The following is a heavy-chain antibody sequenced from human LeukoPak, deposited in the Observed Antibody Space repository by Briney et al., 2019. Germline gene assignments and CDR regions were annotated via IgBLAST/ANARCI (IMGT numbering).Heavy chain of an antibody. CDR3: ARGNVVVPAAHGFDY. J-gene: IGHJ4*02. D-gene: IGHD2-2*01. V-gene: IGHV1-69*05. CDR2: IIPIFGTA. Sequence: SVKVSCKASGGTFSSYAISWVRQAPGQGLEWMGGIIPIFGTANYAQKFQGRVTITTDESTSTAYMELSSLRSEDTAVYYCARGNVVVPAAHGFDYWGQGTLVTVSS. CDR1: GGTFSSYA.